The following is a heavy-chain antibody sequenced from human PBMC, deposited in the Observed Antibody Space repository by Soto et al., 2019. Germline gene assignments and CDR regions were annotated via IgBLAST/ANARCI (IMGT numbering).Heavy chain of an antibody. Sequence: EVQLVESGEGLVQPGGPLRLSCAASGFTFSSYNIHWIRQAPGKGLEFVSAISRSGDRTYYADSVKGRFTITRDNSKNTVWLQMGSLRAEDMAVYYCSRARCSSGQGYYFDYWGRGALVSVSS. CDR1: GFTFSSYN. J-gene: IGHJ4*02. D-gene: IGHD2-15*01. V-gene: IGHV3-64*02. CDR2: ISRSGDRT. CDR3: SRARCSSGQGYYFDY.